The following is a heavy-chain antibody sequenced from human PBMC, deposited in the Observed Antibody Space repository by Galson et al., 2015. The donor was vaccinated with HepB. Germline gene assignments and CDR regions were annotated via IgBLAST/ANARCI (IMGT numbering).Heavy chain of an antibody. Sequence: SLRLSCAASGFTFGSYSMNWVRQAPGKGLEWVSYISTSSSTIYYADSVKGRFTISRDNAENSLYLQMNSLRDEDTAVYYCARGSVTTYIYWGQGTLVTVSS. V-gene: IGHV3-48*02. CDR3: ARGSVTTYIY. CDR1: GFTFGSYS. D-gene: IGHD4-17*01. CDR2: ISTSSSTI. J-gene: IGHJ4*02.